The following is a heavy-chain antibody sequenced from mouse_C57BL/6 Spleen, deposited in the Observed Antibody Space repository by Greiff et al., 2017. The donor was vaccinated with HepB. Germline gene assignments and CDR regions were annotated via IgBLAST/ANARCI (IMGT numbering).Heavy chain of an antibody. D-gene: IGHD3-2*02. CDR1: GYTFTSYW. V-gene: IGHV1-55*01. CDR2: IYPGSGST. J-gene: IGHJ3*01. CDR3: ARSKTAQATVAY. Sequence: QVQLQQPGAELVKPGASVKMSCKASGYTFTSYWITWVKQRPGQGLEWIGDIYPGSGSTNYNEKFKSKATLTVDTSSSTAYMQLSSLTSEDSAVYYCARSKTAQATVAYWGQGTLVTVSA.